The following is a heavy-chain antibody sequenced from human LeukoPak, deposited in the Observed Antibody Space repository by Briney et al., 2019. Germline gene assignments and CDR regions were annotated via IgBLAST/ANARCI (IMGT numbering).Heavy chain of an antibody. CDR3: ARQISIAVAGTGTDY. Sequence: SVKVSCKASGGTFSSYAISWVGQAPGQGLEWMGRIIPILGIANYAQKFQGRVTITADKSTSTAYMELSSLRSEDTAVYYCARQISIAVAGTGTDYWGQGTLVTVSS. J-gene: IGHJ4*02. CDR2: IIPILGIA. CDR1: GGTFSSYA. V-gene: IGHV1-69*04. D-gene: IGHD6-19*01.